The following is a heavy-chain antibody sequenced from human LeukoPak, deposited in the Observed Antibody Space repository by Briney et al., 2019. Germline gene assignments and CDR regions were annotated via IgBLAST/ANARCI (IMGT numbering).Heavy chain of an antibody. D-gene: IGHD5-12*01. CDR1: GFTFSDYY. CDR2: ISSSGSTI. Sequence: GGSLRLSCAASGFTFSDYYMSWIRQAPGKGLEWVSYISSSGSTIYYADSVKGRFTISRDNAKNSLYLQMNSLRAEDTAVYYCARARVATFIRVNYFDYWGQGTLVTVSS. V-gene: IGHV3-11*01. CDR3: ARARVATFIRVNYFDY. J-gene: IGHJ4*02.